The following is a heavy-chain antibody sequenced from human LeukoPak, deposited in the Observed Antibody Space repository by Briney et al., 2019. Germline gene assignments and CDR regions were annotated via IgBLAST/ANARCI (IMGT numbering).Heavy chain of an antibody. CDR2: INPNSGGT. V-gene: IGHV1-2*02. CDR3: ARGGLNRGGLITMIVVVITNDAFDI. D-gene: IGHD3-22*01. CDR1: GYTFTGYY. Sequence: ASVKVSCKASGYTFTGYYMHWVRQAPGQGLEWMGWINPNSGGTNYAQKFQDRVTMTRDMSTSTVYMELSSLRSEDTAVYYCARGGLNRGGLITMIVVVITNDAFDIWGQGTMVTVSS. J-gene: IGHJ3*02.